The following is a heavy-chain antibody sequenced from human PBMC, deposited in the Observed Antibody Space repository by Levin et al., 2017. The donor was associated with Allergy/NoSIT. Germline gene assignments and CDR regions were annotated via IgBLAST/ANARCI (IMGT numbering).Heavy chain of an antibody. CDR2: IRPTSEII. J-gene: IGHJ6*02. Sequence: GGSLRLSCAASGFSFSKSGMNWVRQAPGQGLEWVSYIRPTSEIIHYADSVKGRFTISRDNAENSLYLQMNSLRAEDTAIYYCARDLTPVRGGMDVWGQGTTVTVSS. CDR1: GFSFSKSG. D-gene: IGHD3-10*01. V-gene: IGHV3-48*04. CDR3: ARDLTPVRGGMDV.